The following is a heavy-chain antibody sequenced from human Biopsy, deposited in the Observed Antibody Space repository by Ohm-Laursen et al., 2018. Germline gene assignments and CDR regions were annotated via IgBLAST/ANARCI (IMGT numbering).Heavy chain of an antibody. D-gene: IGHD3-22*01. CDR1: GFTFSRHG. CDR2: IWSDGNNK. J-gene: IGHJ4*02. V-gene: IGHV3-33*01. Sequence: SLRLFCAASGFTFSRHGMHWVRQAPGKGLEWVAVIWSDGNNKYYADSVKGRFTISRDTSRNTLYMQMNSLRVEDTALYYCARDAEEFDSSGPRFDYWGQGTLVTVSS. CDR3: ARDAEEFDSSGPRFDY.